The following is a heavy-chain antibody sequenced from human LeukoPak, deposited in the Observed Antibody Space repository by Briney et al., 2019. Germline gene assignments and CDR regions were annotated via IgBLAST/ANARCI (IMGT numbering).Heavy chain of an antibody. J-gene: IGHJ4*02. CDR2: ISGSGGST. D-gene: IGHD6-19*01. V-gene: IGHV3-23*01. CDR3: AKGRGWYRSFDY. Sequence: GGSLRLSCAASGFTFSSYAMSWVRQAPGKGLEWVSAISGSGGSTYYADSVKGRFAISRDNSKNTLHLQMNSLRAEDTAVYYCAKGRGWYRSFDYWGQGTLVTVSS. CDR1: GFTFSSYA.